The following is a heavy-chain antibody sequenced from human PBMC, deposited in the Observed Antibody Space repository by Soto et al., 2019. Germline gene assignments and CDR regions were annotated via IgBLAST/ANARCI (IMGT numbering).Heavy chain of an antibody. J-gene: IGHJ6*02. V-gene: IGHV1-69*13. CDR3: ARDPIRITIFGVVTPTDYYGMDV. CDR1: GGTFSSYA. CDR2: IIPIFGTA. D-gene: IGHD3-3*01. Sequence: SVKVSCKASGGTFSSYAISWVRQAPGQGLEWMGGIIPIFGTANYAQKFQGRVTITADESTSTAYMELSSLRSEDTAVYYCARDPIRITIFGVVTPTDYYGMDVWGQGTTVTVSS.